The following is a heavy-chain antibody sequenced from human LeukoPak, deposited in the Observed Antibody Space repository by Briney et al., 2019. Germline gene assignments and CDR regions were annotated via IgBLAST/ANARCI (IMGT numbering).Heavy chain of an antibody. V-gene: IGHV4-61*05. Sequence: KTSETLSLTCTVSGGSISSSSYYWGWIRQPPGKGLEWIGYIYYSGSTNYNPSLKSRVTISVDTSKNQFSLKLSSVTAADTAVYYCARVSSGWLYYFDYWGQGTLVTVSS. CDR1: GGSISSSSYY. CDR2: IYYSGST. CDR3: ARVSSGWLYYFDY. J-gene: IGHJ4*02. D-gene: IGHD6-19*01.